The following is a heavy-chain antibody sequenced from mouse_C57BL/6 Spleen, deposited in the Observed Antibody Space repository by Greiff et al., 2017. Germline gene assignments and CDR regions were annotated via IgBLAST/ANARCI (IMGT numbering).Heavy chain of an antibody. J-gene: IGHJ4*01. Sequence: EVQLQQSGPELVKPGDSVKISCKASGYSFTGYFMNWVMQSHGKSLEWIGRINPYNGDTFYNQKFKGKATLTVDKSSSTAHMELRSLTSEDSAVYYCARYYEYDSAMDGWGKGTSVTVSS. CDR2: INPYNGDT. CDR3: ARYYEYDSAMDG. CDR1: GYSFTGYF. V-gene: IGHV1-20*01. D-gene: IGHD2-4*01.